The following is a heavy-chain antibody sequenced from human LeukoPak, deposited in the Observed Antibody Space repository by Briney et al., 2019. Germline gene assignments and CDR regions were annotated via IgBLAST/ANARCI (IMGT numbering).Heavy chain of an antibody. V-gene: IGHV3-21*01. CDR3: ARGNFYTSDLDY. CDR1: GFSFNTYN. Sequence: PGGSLRLSCAASGFSFNTYNMNWVRQAPGNGLEWVSSITSGSSYMYYGDSLKGRFTISRDNAKNSLYLQMKSLRAEDTAVYFCARGNFYTSDLDYWGQGTLVTVSS. J-gene: IGHJ4*02. CDR2: ITSGSSYM. D-gene: IGHD6-19*01.